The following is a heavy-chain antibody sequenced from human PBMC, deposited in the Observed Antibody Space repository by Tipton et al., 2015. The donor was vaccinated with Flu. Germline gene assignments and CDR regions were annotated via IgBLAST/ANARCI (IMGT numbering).Heavy chain of an antibody. CDR2: IYSSGNT. CDR3: ARGSADLDY. D-gene: IGHD3-10*01. V-gene: IGHV4-30-2*01. Sequence: TLSLTCAVSRVSVSSTGYSWTWIRQPPGKGLELIGYIYSSGNTFYNPSLKSRVTISIDNSENQFSLRVTSLTAADTAVYYCARGSADLDYWGQGILVTVSS. J-gene: IGHJ4*02. CDR1: RVSVSSTGYS.